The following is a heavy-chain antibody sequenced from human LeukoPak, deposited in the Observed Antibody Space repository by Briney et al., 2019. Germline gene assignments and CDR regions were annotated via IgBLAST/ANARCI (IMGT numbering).Heavy chain of an antibody. V-gene: IGHV4-34*01. Sequence: SETLSLTCAVYGGSFSGYYWSWIRQPPGKGLEWIGEINHSGSTNYNPSLKSRVTILVDTSKNQFSLKLSSVTAADTAVYYCARGSSGFWSGYFYYWGQGTLVTVSS. CDR2: INHSGST. CDR1: GGSFSGYY. J-gene: IGHJ4*02. CDR3: ARGSSGFWSGYFYY. D-gene: IGHD3-3*01.